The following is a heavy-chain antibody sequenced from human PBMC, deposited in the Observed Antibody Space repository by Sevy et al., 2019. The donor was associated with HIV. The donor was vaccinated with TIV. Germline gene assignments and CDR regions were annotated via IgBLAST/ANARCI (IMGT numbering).Heavy chain of an antibody. D-gene: IGHD6-19*01. V-gene: IGHV3-66*02. CDR3: VSLFLSYRSGWSYYDY. Sequence: GGSLRLSCAISGFTVNDKYIIWVRQAPGKGLEWVSVIFSSGSTYYADSAKGRFTISRDNSKNTVYLQMNSLRAEDTAVYYCVSLFLSYRSGWSYYDYWGQGTLVTVSS. CDR1: GFTVNDKY. J-gene: IGHJ4*02. CDR2: IFSSGST.